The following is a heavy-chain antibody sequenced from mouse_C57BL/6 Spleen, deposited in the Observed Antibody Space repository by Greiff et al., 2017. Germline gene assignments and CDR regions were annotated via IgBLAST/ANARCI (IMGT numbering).Heavy chain of an antibody. Sequence: QVQLQQSGAELVRPGASVTLSCKASGYTFTDYEMHWVKQTPVHGLEWIGAIDPETGGTAYNQKFKGKAILTADKSSSTAYMELRSLTSEDSAVYYCTSSGRDFDYWGQGTTLTVSS. CDR3: TSSGRDFDY. D-gene: IGHD1-1*01. J-gene: IGHJ2*01. CDR1: GYTFTDYE. CDR2: IDPETGGT. V-gene: IGHV1-15*01.